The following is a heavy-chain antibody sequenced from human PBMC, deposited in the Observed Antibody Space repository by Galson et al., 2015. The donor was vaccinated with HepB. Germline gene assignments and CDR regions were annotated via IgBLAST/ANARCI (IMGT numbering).Heavy chain of an antibody. Sequence: SVKVSCKDSGGTFNSHGFSWVRQAHGQGLEYMGQIFPVFGTTTYPQKFQGRVTLTAAESTRTASLELSSLRAEDTDVYYCAATTALTGGFDFWGQGTLVIVSS. CDR3: AATTALTGGFDF. D-gene: IGHD2-21*02. V-gene: IGHV1-69*13. J-gene: IGHJ4*02. CDR2: IFPVFGTT. CDR1: GGTFNSHG.